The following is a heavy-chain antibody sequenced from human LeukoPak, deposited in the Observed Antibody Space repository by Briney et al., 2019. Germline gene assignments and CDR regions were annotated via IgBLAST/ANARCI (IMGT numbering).Heavy chain of an antibody. CDR3: ARDRGAVAGDY. D-gene: IGHD6-19*01. CDR2: ISDRGGST. Sequence: GGSLRLSCAASGFTFGNYAMSWVRQAPGKGLEWVSTISDRGGSTYFADSVKGRFTISRDNAKNTLYLQMNSLRAEDTAVYYCARDRGAVAGDYWGQGTLVTVSS. J-gene: IGHJ4*02. V-gene: IGHV3-23*01. CDR1: GFTFGNYA.